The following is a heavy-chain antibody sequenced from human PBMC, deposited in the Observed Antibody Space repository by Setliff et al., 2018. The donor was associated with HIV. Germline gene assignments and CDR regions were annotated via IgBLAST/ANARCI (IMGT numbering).Heavy chain of an antibody. CDR1: AYSINSYY. CDR3: VRDPGYSSGWSGTTFDY. J-gene: IGHJ4*02. V-gene: IGHV4-4*08. Sequence: SETLSLTCAVSAYSINSYYWSWIRQPPGKGLEWIGHISSTGSTNYNPSLKNRVTLSLDMSMNQFSLKLRSVFAGDTAVYFCVRDPGYSSGWSGTTFDYWGQGTLVTVSS. CDR2: ISSTGST. D-gene: IGHD6-19*01.